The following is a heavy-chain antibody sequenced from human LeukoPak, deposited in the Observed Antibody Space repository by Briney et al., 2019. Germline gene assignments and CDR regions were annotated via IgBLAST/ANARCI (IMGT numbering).Heavy chain of an antibody. CDR3: ARQTGTGLFILP. CDR2: INHSGST. V-gene: IGHV4-34*01. J-gene: IGHJ4*02. D-gene: IGHD3/OR15-3a*01. CDR1: GGSFSGYY. Sequence: SETLSLTCAVYGGSFSGYYWSWIRQPPGKGLEWIGEINHSGSTNSNPSLRSRVTISVDTSKNQFSLKLSSVTAADTAVYYCARQTGTGLFILPGGQGTLVTVSS.